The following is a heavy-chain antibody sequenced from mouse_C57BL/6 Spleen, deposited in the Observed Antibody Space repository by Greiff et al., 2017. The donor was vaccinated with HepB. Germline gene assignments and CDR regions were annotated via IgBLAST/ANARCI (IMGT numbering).Heavy chain of an antibody. Sequence: EVMLVESGGGLVKPGGSLKLSCAASGFTFSSYAMSWVRQTPEKRLEWVATISDGGSYTYYPDNVKGRFTISRDNAKNNLYLQMSHLKSEDTAMYYCARDSNEAYYFDYWGQGTTLTVSS. CDR1: GFTFSSYA. J-gene: IGHJ2*01. V-gene: IGHV5-4*01. D-gene: IGHD2-5*01. CDR2: ISDGGSYT. CDR3: ARDSNEAYYFDY.